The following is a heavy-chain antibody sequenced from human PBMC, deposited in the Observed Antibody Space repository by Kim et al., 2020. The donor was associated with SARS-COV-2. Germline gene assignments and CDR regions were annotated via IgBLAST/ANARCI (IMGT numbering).Heavy chain of an antibody. Sequence: ASVKVSCKASGYTFTSYYMHWVRQAPGQGLEWMGIINPSGGSTSYAQKFQGRVTMTRDTSTSTVYMELSSLRSEDTAVYYCARDLPRLRGYSSSSGDYWGQGTLVTVSS. CDR1: GYTFTSYY. J-gene: IGHJ4*02. V-gene: IGHV1-46*01. CDR3: ARDLPRLRGYSSSSGDY. D-gene: IGHD6-6*01. CDR2: INPSGGST.